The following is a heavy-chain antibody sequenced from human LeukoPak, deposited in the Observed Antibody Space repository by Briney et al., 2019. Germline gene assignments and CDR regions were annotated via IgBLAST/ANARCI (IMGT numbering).Heavy chain of an antibody. CDR1: GGTFSSYA. Sequence: EASVKVSCKASGGTFSSYAISWVRQAPGQGLEWMGGIIPIFGTANYAQKFQGRVTITADESTSTAYMELSSLRSDDTAVYYCAREVAAAGIDYWGQGTLVTVSS. J-gene: IGHJ4*02. CDR2: IIPIFGTA. CDR3: AREVAAAGIDY. D-gene: IGHD6-13*01. V-gene: IGHV1-69*13.